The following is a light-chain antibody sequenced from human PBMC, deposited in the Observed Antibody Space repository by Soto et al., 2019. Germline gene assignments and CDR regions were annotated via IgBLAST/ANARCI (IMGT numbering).Light chain of an antibody. CDR1: QSVSSTY. V-gene: IGKV3-20*01. CDR3: QQYGRSPPFT. J-gene: IGKJ2*01. CDR2: DAS. Sequence: EIVLTQSPGTLSLSPGERATLSCRASQSVSSTYIAWYQQNAGRAPRLLIYDASSRATGIPARFSGSGSGTDFTLTISRLEPEDFAVYFCQQYGRSPPFTFGQGTKVEIK.